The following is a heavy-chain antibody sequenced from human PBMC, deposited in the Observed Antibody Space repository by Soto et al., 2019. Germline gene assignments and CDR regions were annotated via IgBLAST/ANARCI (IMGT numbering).Heavy chain of an antibody. J-gene: IGHJ6*02. CDR2: ISYDGSNK. V-gene: IGHV3-30-3*01. CDR1: GFTFSSYA. CDR3: ARDIVVVVAATPGNGMDV. Sequence: QVQLVESGGGVVQPGRSLRLSCAASGFTFSSYAMHWVRQAPGKGLEWVAVISYDGSNKYYADSVKGRFTISRDNSKNTLYLPMNSLRAEDTAVYYCARDIVVVVAATPGNGMDVWGQGTTVTVSS. D-gene: IGHD2-15*01.